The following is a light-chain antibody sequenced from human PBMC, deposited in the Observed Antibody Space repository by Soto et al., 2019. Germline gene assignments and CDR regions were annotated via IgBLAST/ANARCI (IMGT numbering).Light chain of an antibody. V-gene: IGLV2-14*01. J-gene: IGLJ1*01. CDR1: SSDVGGYNY. Sequence: ALTQPASVSGSPGQSITISCTGTSSDVGGYNYVSWYQQHPGKAPKLMIYDVSNRPSGVSNRFSGSKSGNTASLTISGLQAEDEADYYCSSYTSRSTRVFGTGTKLTVL. CDR2: DVS. CDR3: SSYTSRSTRV.